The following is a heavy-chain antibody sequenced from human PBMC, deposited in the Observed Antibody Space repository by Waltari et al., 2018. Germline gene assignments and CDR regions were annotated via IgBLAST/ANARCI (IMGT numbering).Heavy chain of an antibody. CDR1: GFTLSNYW. CDR3: IRDYGSPY. CDR2: INKDGTET. Sequence: EAQQVESGGDLVQPGGSVGLSCVVSGFTLSNYWMSWVRQAPGKGLEWVANINKDGTETYYVDSVRGRFTISKDDAKNSVYLQMNSLKVEDTAVYYCIRDYGSPYWGQGTLVTVSS. V-gene: IGHV3-7*03. D-gene: IGHD6-19*01. J-gene: IGHJ4*02.